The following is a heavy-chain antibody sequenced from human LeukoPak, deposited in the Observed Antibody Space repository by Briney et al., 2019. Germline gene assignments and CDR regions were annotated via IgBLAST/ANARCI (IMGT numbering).Heavy chain of an antibody. CDR3: ARDRRGVGAFDI. CDR2: IYTGGTT. Sequence: QPRGSLRLSCAASGFTVSSNYMTWVRQAPGRGLQWVSVIYTGGTTFYADSVKGRFTISRDNSKNTLYLQMNTLRAEDTAVYYCARDRRGVGAFDIWGQGTMVTVSS. J-gene: IGHJ3*02. CDR1: GFTVSSNY. V-gene: IGHV3-53*01. D-gene: IGHD2-8*01.